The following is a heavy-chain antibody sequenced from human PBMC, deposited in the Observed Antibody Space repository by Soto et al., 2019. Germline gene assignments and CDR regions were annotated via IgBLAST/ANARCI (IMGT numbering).Heavy chain of an antibody. D-gene: IGHD5-12*01. V-gene: IGHV1-69*12. CDR3: ASSTEMATSRHYGMDV. J-gene: IGHJ6*04. CDR1: GGTFSSYA. CDR2: IIPIFGTA. Sequence: QVQLVQSGAEVKKPGSSVKVSCKASGGTFSSYAISWVRQAPGQGLEWMGGIIPIFGTANYAQKFQGRVTITADESTSTAYMELSSLRSEDTAVYYCASSTEMATSRHYGMDVWGKGTTVTVSS.